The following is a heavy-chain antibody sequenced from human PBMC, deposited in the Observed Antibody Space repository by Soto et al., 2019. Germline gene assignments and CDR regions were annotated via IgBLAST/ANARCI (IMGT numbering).Heavy chain of an antibody. CDR1: GYTFPSYG. Sequence: ASVKVSCKASGYTFPSYGISWVRQAPGQGLEWMGWISAYNGNTNYAQKLQGRVTMTTDTSTSTAYMELRSLRSDDTAVYYCARDWYPVLRYFDWLSTLDAFDIWGQGTMVTVSS. J-gene: IGHJ3*02. CDR3: ARDWYPVLRYFDWLSTLDAFDI. D-gene: IGHD3-9*01. CDR2: ISAYNGNT. V-gene: IGHV1-18*01.